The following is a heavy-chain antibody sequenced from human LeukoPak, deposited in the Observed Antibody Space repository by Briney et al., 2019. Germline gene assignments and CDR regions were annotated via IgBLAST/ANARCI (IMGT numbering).Heavy chain of an antibody. V-gene: IGHV4-39*01. Sequence: SETLSLTCTVSGGSISSSSYYWGWIRQPPGKGLEWIGSIYYSGSTYYNPSLKSRVTISVDTSKNQFSLKLSSVTAADTAVYYCAKVSGYYYDLVYFDYWGQGTLVTVSS. J-gene: IGHJ4*02. CDR2: IYYSGST. CDR3: AKVSGYYYDLVYFDY. D-gene: IGHD3-22*01. CDR1: GGSISSSSYY.